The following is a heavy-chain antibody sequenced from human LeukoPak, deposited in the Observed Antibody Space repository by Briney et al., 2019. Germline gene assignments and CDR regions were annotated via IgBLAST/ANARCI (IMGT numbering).Heavy chain of an antibody. Sequence: GESLKISCRGSGYSFTSYWVGWVRQMPGKGLEWMGVIYPGDSDSRYSPSFQGQVTISADKSISTAYLQWSSLKASDTAMCYCVRLNSGGFDYWGQGTLVTVSS. CDR2: IYPGDSDS. J-gene: IGHJ4*02. CDR1: GYSFTSYW. D-gene: IGHD3-10*01. CDR3: VRLNSGGFDY. V-gene: IGHV5-51*01.